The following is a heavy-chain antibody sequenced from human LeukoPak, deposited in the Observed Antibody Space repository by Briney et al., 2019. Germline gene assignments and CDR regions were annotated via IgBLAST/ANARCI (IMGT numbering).Heavy chain of an antibody. CDR2: IYHSGST. CDR3: AREPPYCSSTSCSQGAFDI. Sequence: SETLSLTCTVSGGSISSGSYYWSWIRQPPGKGLEWIGYIYHSGSTYYNPSLKSRVTISVDRSKNQFSLKLSSVTAADTAVYYCAREPPYCSSTSCSQGAFDIWGQGTMVTVSS. J-gene: IGHJ3*02. CDR1: GGSISSGSYY. D-gene: IGHD2-2*01. V-gene: IGHV4-30-2*01.